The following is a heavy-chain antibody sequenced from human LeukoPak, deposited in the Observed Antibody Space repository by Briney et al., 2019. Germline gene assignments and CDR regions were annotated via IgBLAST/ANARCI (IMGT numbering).Heavy chain of an antibody. D-gene: IGHD1-26*01. CDR1: GYTFTSYY. Sequence: ASVKVSCKASGYTFTSYYMHWVRQAPGQGLEWMGIINPSGGSTSYAQKFQGRVTMTRDTSTSTVYMELSSLRSEDTAVHYCARERTVGATHLVFDYWGQGTLVTVSS. CDR2: INPSGGST. J-gene: IGHJ4*02. CDR3: ARERTVGATHLVFDY. V-gene: IGHV1-46*01.